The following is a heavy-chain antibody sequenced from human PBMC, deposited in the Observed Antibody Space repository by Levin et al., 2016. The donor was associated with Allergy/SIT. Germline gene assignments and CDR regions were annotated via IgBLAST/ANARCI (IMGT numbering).Heavy chain of an antibody. D-gene: IGHD6-13*01. V-gene: IGHV1-69*04. CDR3: ARVNGPLAAAGIVSDKDGMDV. CDR2: IIPTLGIA. Sequence: WVRQAPGQGLEWMGRIIPTLGIANYPQKFQGRVTITADKSTSTAYMEVTRLRSEDTAMYYCARVNGPLAAAGIVSDKDGMDVWGQGTTVTVSS. J-gene: IGHJ6*02.